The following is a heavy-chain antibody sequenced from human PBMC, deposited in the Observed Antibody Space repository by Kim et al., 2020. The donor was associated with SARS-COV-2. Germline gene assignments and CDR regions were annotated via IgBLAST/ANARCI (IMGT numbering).Heavy chain of an antibody. CDR3: ASAYDILTGYYYYYGMDV. J-gene: IGHJ6*02. V-gene: IGHV3-30*01. D-gene: IGHD3-9*01. Sequence: VKGLFTISRDNSKNTLYLQMNSLRAEDTAVYYCASAYDILTGYYYYYGMDVWGQGTTVTVSS.